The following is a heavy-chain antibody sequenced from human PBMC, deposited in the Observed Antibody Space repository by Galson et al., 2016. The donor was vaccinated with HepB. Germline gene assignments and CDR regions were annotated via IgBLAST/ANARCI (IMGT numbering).Heavy chain of an antibody. CDR1: GFTFRDYY. D-gene: IGHD3/OR15-3a*01. J-gene: IGHJ6*02. V-gene: IGHV3-11*01. CDR2: ISGNGRTK. CDR3: ARAPGTTSWDWFYGLDV. Sequence: SLRLSCAASGFTFRDYYMTWVRQAPGKGPEWLSYISGNGRTKSYADSVKGRFTISRDNAENVLYLPMNSLRAEDTALYHCARAPGTTSWDWFYGLDVWGPGTTVTVSS.